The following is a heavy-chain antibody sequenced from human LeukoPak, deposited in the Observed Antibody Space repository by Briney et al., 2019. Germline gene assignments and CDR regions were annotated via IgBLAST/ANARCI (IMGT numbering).Heavy chain of an antibody. D-gene: IGHD3-16*02. CDR1: GFTFSSYW. CDR3: AREQTPVIHYYFDS. CDR2: IKQDGSDY. Sequence: GSLRLSCAASGFTFSSYWMSWVRQAPGKGLEWVANIKQDGSDYYYVDSVKGRFTISRDNAKNSLYLQMNSLRAEDTAVYYCAREQTPVIHYYFDSWGQGTLVTVPS. V-gene: IGHV3-7*01. J-gene: IGHJ4*02.